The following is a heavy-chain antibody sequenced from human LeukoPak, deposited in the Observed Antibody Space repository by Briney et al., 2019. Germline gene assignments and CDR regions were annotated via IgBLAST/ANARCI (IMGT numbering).Heavy chain of an antibody. V-gene: IGHV1-18*01. D-gene: IGHD3-3*01. CDR3: ARDHYDFWSGAWGDYFDY. CDR1: GYTFTSYG. Sequence: ASVKVSCKASGYTFTSYGISWVRQAPGQGLEWMGWISAYNGNTNYAQKLQGRVTMTTDTSTSTAYMEPRSLRSDDTAVYYCARDHYDFWSGAWGDYFDYWGQGTLVTVSS. J-gene: IGHJ4*02. CDR2: ISAYNGNT.